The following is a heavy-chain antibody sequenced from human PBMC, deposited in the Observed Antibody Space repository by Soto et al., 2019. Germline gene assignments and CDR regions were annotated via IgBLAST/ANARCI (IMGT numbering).Heavy chain of an antibody. CDR3: ARDFVFKAEDGKRDTVPVSAFLRNRSSDL. Sequence: LVKVDWKSAVYTLSVALGGCLRNENGKGLEWMGWISTDNGNTNYAQHLQGRVSMTTDTSTSTAYMDLRSLRSDDTAVYYCARDFVFKAEDGKRDTVPVSAFLRNRSSDL. V-gene: IGHV1-18*01. D-gene: IGHD1-1*01. CDR2: ISTDNGNT. CDR1: VYTLSVAL. J-gene: IGHJ2*01.